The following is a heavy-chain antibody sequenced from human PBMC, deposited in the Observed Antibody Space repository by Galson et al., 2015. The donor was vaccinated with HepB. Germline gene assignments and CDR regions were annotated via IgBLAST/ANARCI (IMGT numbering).Heavy chain of an antibody. CDR1: GFTFRSYG. D-gene: IGHD4-17*01. V-gene: IGHV3-30*18. J-gene: IGHJ6*02. CDR2: IPYDGSNK. CDR3: AKDSADDDYGDYVGYYYYGMDD. Sequence: SLRLSCAASGFTFRSYGMRWVRQAPGKGLEWVAVIPYDGSNKYYADSVKGRFTISRDNSKNTLYLQMNSLRAEDTAVYYCAKDSADDDYGDYVGYYYYGMDDWGQGTTVTVSS.